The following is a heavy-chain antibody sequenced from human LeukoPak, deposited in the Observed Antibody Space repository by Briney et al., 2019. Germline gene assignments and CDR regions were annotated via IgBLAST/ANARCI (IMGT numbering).Heavy chain of an antibody. Sequence: SETLSLTCAVYGGSFSGYYWSWIRQPPGRGLEWIGEINHSGSTNYNPSLKSRVTISVDTSKNQFSLQLSSVTAADTAVYYCARGYSSGWRLKFDPWGQGTLVTVSS. CDR3: ARGYSSGWRLKFDP. CDR1: GGSFSGYY. J-gene: IGHJ5*02. V-gene: IGHV4-34*01. CDR2: INHSGST. D-gene: IGHD6-19*01.